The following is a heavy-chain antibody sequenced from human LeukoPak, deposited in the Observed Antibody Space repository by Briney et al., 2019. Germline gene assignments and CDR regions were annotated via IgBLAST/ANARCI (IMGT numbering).Heavy chain of an antibody. CDR2: IKRKTDGGTT. V-gene: IGHV3-15*01. CDR3: TTGIRGD. Sequence: PGGSLRLSCAASGFTFTDAWMSWVRQAPGKGLEWVGRIKRKTDGGTTDYAAPVKGRFTISRDDSKNTLFLQMNSLKTEDTAVYYCTTGIRGDCGQGTLVTVSS. J-gene: IGHJ4*02. CDR1: GFTFTDAW.